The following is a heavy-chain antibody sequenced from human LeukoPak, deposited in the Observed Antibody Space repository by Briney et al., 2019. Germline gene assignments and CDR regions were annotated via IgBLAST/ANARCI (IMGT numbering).Heavy chain of an antibody. J-gene: IGHJ4*02. Sequence: SVKVSCKASGGTFSSYAISWVRQAPGQGLEWMGGIIPIFGTANYAQKFQGRVTITTDESTSTAYMELSSLRSEDTAVYYCARGDIAAAGSFDYWGQGTLVTVSS. CDR1: GGTFSSYA. CDR2: IIPIFGTA. V-gene: IGHV1-69*05. CDR3: ARGDIAAAGSFDY. D-gene: IGHD6-13*01.